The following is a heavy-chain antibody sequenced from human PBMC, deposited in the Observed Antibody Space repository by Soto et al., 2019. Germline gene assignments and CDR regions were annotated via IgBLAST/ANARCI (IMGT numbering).Heavy chain of an antibody. CDR3: ARGGASHAHPPDH. D-gene: IGHD2-8*01. CDR2: ISHDESTT. Sequence: GGSLRLSCAASRVTFSNYWIHWIRQAPGKGLVWVSRISHDESTTTYADSVKGRFTISRDNAKNTVFLEMKSLRAEDTAVYYCARGGASHAHPPDHWGQGTLVAVCS. CDR1: RVTFSNYW. V-gene: IGHV3-74*03. J-gene: IGHJ4*02.